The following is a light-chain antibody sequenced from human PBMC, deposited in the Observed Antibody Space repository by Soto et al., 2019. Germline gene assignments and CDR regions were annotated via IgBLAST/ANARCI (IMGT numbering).Light chain of an antibody. CDR1: SSNIGAGYD. CDR3: QSYDISLSGSNVV. V-gene: IGLV1-40*01. Sequence: QSVLTQPPSVSGAPGQRVTISCTGSSSNIGAGYDVHGYQQLPGTAPKLLIYGNINRPSGVPDRFSGSKSGTSASLAITGLQAEDEADYYCQSYDISLSGSNVVFGGGTKVTVL. J-gene: IGLJ2*01. CDR2: GNI.